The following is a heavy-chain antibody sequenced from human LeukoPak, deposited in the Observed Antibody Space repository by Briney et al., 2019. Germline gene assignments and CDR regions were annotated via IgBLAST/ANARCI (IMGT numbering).Heavy chain of an antibody. V-gene: IGHV4-59*01. CDR2: IYYSGST. D-gene: IGHD5-12*01. J-gene: IGHJ4*02. Sequence: SETLSLTCTVSGGSISSYYWSWIRQPPGKGLEWIAYIYYSGSTNYNPSSKSRVTISVDTSKNQISLKLSSVTAADTAVYYCARESGYDRDFDYWGQGTLVTVSS. CDR1: GGSISSYY. CDR3: ARESGYDRDFDY.